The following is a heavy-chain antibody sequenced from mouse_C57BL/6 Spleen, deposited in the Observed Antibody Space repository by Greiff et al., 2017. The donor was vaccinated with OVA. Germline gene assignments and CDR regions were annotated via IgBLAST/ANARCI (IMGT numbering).Heavy chain of an antibody. D-gene: IGHD2-1*01. CDR2: IYPRSGNT. CDR1: GYTFTSYG. J-gene: IGHJ4*01. Sequence: QVQLQQSGAELARPGASVKLSCKASGYTFTSYGISWVKQRPGQGLEWIGEIYPRSGNTYYNEKFKGKATLTADKSSSTAYMELLSLTSEDSAVYFCARCSYVNYDYYAMDYWGQGTSVTVSS. CDR3: ARCSYVNYDYYAMDY. V-gene: IGHV1-81*01.